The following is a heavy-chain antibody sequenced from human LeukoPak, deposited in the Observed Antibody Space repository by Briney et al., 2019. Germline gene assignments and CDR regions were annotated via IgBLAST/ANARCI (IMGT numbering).Heavy chain of an antibody. Sequence: SETLSLTCAVYGGSFSGYYWSWIRQPPGKGLEWIGEINHSGSTNYNPSLKSRVTISVDTSKNQFSLKLSSVTAADTAVYYCAREPRITMIVVVTKRDAFDISGQGTMVTVSS. D-gene: IGHD3-22*01. V-gene: IGHV4-34*01. J-gene: IGHJ3*02. CDR1: GGSFSGYY. CDR3: AREPRITMIVVVTKRDAFDI. CDR2: INHSGST.